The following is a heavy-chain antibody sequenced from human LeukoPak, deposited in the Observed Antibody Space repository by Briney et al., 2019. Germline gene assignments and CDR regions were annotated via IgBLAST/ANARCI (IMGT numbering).Heavy chain of an antibody. CDR3: ARVSGYDWESFYDY. D-gene: IGHD5-12*01. J-gene: IGHJ4*02. CDR1: GYSISSGYY. CDR2: IYHTGST. Sequence: SETLSLTCTVSGYSISSGYYWGWIRQPPGKGLEWIGSIYHTGSTFYNPSLKSRVTISVDTSKNQFSLKLSSVTAADTAVYYCARVSGYDWESFYDYWGQGTLVTVSS. V-gene: IGHV4-38-2*02.